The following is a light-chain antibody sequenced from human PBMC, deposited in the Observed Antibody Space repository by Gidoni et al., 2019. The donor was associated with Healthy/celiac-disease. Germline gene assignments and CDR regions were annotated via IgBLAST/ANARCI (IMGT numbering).Light chain of an antibody. J-gene: IGLJ1*01. Sequence: QSVLTQPATVSGPPGPRVTISCTGSSSNIGAGYDVHWYQQLPGTAPKLLIYGNSNRPSGVPDRFSGSKSGTSASLAITGLQAEDEADYYCQSYDSSLSGKVFGTGTKVTVL. V-gene: IGLV1-40*01. CDR1: SSNIGAGYD. CDR2: GNS. CDR3: QSYDSSLSGKV.